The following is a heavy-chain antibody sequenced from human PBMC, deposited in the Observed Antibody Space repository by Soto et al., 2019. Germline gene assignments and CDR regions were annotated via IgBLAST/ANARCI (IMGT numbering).Heavy chain of an antibody. CDR2: INHSGST. Sequence: TLSLTCAVYGGSFSGYYWSWIRQPPGKGLEWIGEINHSGSTNYNPSLKSRVTISVDTSKNQFSLKLSSVTAADTTVYYCARRRYCSGGSCYRSYWYFDLWGGGTMVTVYS. J-gene: IGHJ2*01. CDR1: GGSFSGYY. V-gene: IGHV4-34*01. D-gene: IGHD2-15*01. CDR3: ARRRYCSGGSCYRSYWYFDL.